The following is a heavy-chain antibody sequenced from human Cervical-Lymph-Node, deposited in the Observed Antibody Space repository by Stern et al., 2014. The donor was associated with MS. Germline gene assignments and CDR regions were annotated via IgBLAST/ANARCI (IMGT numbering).Heavy chain of an antibody. CDR1: GYTFGNYW. V-gene: IGHV5-51*03. Sequence: VQLVQSGAGVKKTGESLKISCKGSGYTFGNYWISWLSQTHGKGLEWMVIIYPVASDTRYTPSFKGQVTFSVAKSSKTAFLQWRSLKASYTAMYFCARTRSSTWYWYFDIWVRGTQVTVYS. D-gene: IGHD2-2*01. CDR2: IYPVASDT. CDR3: ARTRSSTWYWYFDI. J-gene: IGHJ2*01.